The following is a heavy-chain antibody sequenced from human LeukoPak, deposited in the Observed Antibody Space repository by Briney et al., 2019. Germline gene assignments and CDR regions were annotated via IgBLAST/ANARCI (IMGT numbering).Heavy chain of an antibody. CDR1: GFTFSSYD. Sequence: GGSLRLFCAASGFTFSSYDMHWVRQATGKGLELVSAIGTAGDTYYPGSVMGRFTISIENAKNSLYLQMNSLRAGDTAVYYCAREGYDILTGDYYYGMDVWGQGTTVTVSS. CDR2: IGTAGDT. V-gene: IGHV3-13*01. J-gene: IGHJ6*02. D-gene: IGHD3-9*01. CDR3: AREGYDILTGDYYYGMDV.